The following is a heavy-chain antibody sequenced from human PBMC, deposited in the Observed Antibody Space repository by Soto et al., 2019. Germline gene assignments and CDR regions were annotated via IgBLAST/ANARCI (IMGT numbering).Heavy chain of an antibody. V-gene: IGHV3-33*01. CDR2: IWDDGRRK. CDR1: GFTFSLYG. CDR3: ATWQGSLNFHY. Sequence: GGSLRLSCAASGFTFSLYGMHWVRQAPGKGLEWVAAIWDDGRRKDYADSVKDRLFISRDNSKNTPYLQLDSLRPEDTAVYYCATWQGSLNFHYWGQGTLVTVSS. J-gene: IGHJ4*02.